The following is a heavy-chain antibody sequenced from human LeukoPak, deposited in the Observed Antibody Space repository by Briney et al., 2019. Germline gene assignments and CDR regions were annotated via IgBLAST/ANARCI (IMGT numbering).Heavy chain of an antibody. CDR2: INHSGST. J-gene: IGHJ6*03. Sequence: PSETLSLTCAVYGGSFSGYYWSWIRQPPGKGLEWIGEINHSGSTNYNPSLKSRVTISVDTSKNQFSLKLSSVTAADTAVYYCARGRVVVVVAAYYYYYYMDVWGKGTTVTVSS. V-gene: IGHV4-34*01. CDR1: GGSFSGYY. CDR3: ARGRVVVVVAAYYYYYYMDV. D-gene: IGHD2-15*01.